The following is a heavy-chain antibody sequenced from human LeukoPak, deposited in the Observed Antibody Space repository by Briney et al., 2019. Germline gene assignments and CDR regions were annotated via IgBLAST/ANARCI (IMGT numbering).Heavy chain of an antibody. D-gene: IGHD1-20*01. J-gene: IGHJ4*02. V-gene: IGHV3-21*01. CDR2: ISSSSSYI. CDR3: ARAPYNWKPTHFDY. CDR1: GFTFSSYG. Sequence: GGSLRLSCAASGFTFSSYGMHWVRQAPGKGLEWVSSISSSSSYIYYADSVKGRFTISRDNAKNSLYLQMNSLRAEDTAVYYCARAPYNWKPTHFDYWGQGTLVTVSS.